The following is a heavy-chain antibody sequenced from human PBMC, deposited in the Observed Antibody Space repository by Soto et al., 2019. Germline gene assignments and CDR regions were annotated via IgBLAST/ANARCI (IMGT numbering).Heavy chain of an antibody. V-gene: IGHV1-18*01. CDR2: ISAYNGNT. Sequence: QVQLVQSGAEVKKPGASVKVSCKASGYTFTSYGISWVRQAPGQGLEWMGWISAYNGNTNYAQKLQGRDTMTTDTSTSTAYMELRSLRSDDTAVYYCARVRRAAATPLVNWFDPWGQGTLVTVSS. J-gene: IGHJ5*02. CDR1: GYTFTSYG. D-gene: IGHD2-15*01. CDR3: ARVRRAAATPLVNWFDP.